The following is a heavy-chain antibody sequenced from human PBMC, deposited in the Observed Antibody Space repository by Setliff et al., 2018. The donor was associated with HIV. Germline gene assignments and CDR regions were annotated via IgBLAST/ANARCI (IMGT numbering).Heavy chain of an antibody. V-gene: IGHV4-34*01. J-gene: IGHJ4*02. CDR3: AGGPGTTSIDY. Sequence: SETLSLTCAVYGTSLNTYYWTWIRYTPGRGLQWIGQINHSGSTNYNMSLWSRVTISLDASRNQFSLALISVTAADTAVYYCAGGPGTTSIDYWAQGTLVTVSS. D-gene: IGHD1-26*01. CDR2: INHSGST. CDR1: GTSLNTYY.